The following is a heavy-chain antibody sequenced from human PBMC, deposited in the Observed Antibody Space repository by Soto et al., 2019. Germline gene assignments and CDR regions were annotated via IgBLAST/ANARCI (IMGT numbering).Heavy chain of an antibody. D-gene: IGHD5-12*01. CDR1: GGSISSYY. J-gene: IGHJ6*02. V-gene: IGHV4-59*01. CDR2: IDYSGST. CDR3: AREMATIYDGMDV. Sequence: QVQLQESGPGLVKPSETLSLTCTVSGGSISSYYWSWIRQPPGKGLEWIGYIDYSGSTNYNPSLRSRVTISVDTSKNQFSLKLSSVTAAEPAVYYCAREMATIYDGMDVWGQGTTVTVSS.